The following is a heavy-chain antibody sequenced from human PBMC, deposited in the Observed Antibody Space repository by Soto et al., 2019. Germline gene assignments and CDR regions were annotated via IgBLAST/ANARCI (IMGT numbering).Heavy chain of an antibody. V-gene: IGHV4-59*01. D-gene: IGHD1-7*01. CDR2: SYSSGSA. CDR1: GGAINHSD. CDR3: ARGTWKYIYP. J-gene: IGHJ5*02. Sequence: SETLSLTCTVSGGAINHSDWSWIRQPPGKGLEWIADSYSSGSASYNPSLESLVTMSADTSKNQFALKLTSVTGADTAVYYSARGTWKYIYPWGQGTLVTVSS.